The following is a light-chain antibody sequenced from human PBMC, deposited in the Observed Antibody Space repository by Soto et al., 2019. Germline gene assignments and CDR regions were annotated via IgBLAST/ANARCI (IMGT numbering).Light chain of an antibody. CDR1: QSVSSY. V-gene: IGKV3-11*01. CDR3: QQRRNWPPWT. Sequence: EIVLTQSPATLSLSPGERATLSCRASQSVSSYLAWYQQKPGQDPRLLIYDASNRATGIPARFSGSGSGTDFTLTISSLEPEDFAVYYCQQRRNWPPWTFGQGTKVELK. CDR2: DAS. J-gene: IGKJ1*01.